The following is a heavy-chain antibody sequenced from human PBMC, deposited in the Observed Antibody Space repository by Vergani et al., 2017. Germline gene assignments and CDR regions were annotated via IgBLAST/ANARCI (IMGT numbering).Heavy chain of an antibody. CDR1: GASVTSDTYY. D-gene: IGHD3-10*01. CDR2: LFYSGNT. Sequence: HLQLQESGPGLVKPSETLSLTCTVSGASVTSDTYYWIWIRQPPGKGLEWVGSLFYSGNTYYNPSLKSRVTISVDTSKNQFSLKLSSVTAADTAVYYCGGIRGVIDYWGQGTLVTVSP. CDR3: GGIRGVIDY. J-gene: IGHJ4*02. V-gene: IGHV4-39*01.